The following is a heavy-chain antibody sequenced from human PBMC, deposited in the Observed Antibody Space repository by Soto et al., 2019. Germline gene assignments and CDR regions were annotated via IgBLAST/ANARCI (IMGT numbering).Heavy chain of an antibody. CDR1: GGTFSSYA. CDR2: IIPIFGTA. D-gene: IGHD3-10*01. Sequence: QVQLVQSGAEVKKPGSSVKVSCKASGGTFSSYAISWVRQAPGQGLEWMGGIIPIFGTANYAQKFQGRVTITADESTSTAYMELSSLRSEDTAVYYCARGGYYGSGSYPYYFDYWGQGTLVTVSS. CDR3: ARGGYYGSGSYPYYFDY. V-gene: IGHV1-69*12. J-gene: IGHJ4*02.